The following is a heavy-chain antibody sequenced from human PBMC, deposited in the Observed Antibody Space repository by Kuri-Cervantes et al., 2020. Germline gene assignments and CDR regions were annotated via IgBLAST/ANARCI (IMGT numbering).Heavy chain of an antibody. J-gene: IGHJ6*02. CDR3: ASLWLVQVSGLDV. CDR1: GGSISSSSYY. CDR2: IYYSGST. D-gene: IGHD6-19*01. Sequence: ETLSLTCTVSGGSISSSSYYWGWIRPPPGKGLEWIGSIYYSGSTYYNPSLKSRVTISVDTSKNQFSLKLSSVTAADTAVYYCASLWLVQVSGLDVWGQGTTVTVSS. V-gene: IGHV4-39*07.